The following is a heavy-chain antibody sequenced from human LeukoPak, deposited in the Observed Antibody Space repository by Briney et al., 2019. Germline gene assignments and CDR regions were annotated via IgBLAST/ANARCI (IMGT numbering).Heavy chain of an antibody. CDR2: IYYSENT. D-gene: IGHD2-15*01. Sequence: SETLSLTCTVSGGSISSYYWSWIRQPPGKGLEWIGYIYYSENTSYNPSLKSRVTISVDTSKNQFSLKLSSVTAADTAVYYCARLSVADCRGGSCNDYWGQGTPVTVSS. J-gene: IGHJ4*02. CDR3: ARLSVADCRGGSCNDY. CDR1: GGSISSYY. V-gene: IGHV4-59*08.